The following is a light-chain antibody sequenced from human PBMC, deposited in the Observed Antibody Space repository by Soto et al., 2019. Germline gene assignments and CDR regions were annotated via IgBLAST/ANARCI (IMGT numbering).Light chain of an antibody. V-gene: IGKV1-17*01. CDR2: AAS. CDR1: QGIRYD. J-gene: IGKJ5*01. Sequence: DIQMTQSPSSLSASVGDRVPITCRASQGIRYDFCWYQQKPGKAPKRLIYAASSLQSGVPSGFSDSGSATEFTLTISSLLPEDFATYSWQQHNSYPFTPGQGTRLQIK. CDR3: QQHNSYPFT.